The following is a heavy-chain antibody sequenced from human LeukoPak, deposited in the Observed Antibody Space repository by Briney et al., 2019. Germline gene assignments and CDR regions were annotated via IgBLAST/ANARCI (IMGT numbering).Heavy chain of an antibody. CDR3: GRDLTVTLSLYYYGMDV. CDR2: ISAYNGNT. J-gene: IGHJ6*02. D-gene: IGHD4-17*01. Sequence: ASVKVSCKASGYTFTSYGISWVRQAPGQGLEWMGWISAYNGNTNYAQKLQGRVTMTTDTSTSTAYMELRSLRSDDTAVYYCGRDLTVTLSLYYYGMDVWGQGTTVTVSS. V-gene: IGHV1-18*01. CDR1: GYTFTSYG.